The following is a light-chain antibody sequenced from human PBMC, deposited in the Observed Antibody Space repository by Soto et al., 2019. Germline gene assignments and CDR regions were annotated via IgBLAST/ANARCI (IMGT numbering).Light chain of an antibody. Sequence: QSVLTQPPSVSGAPGQRVTISCTGSSSNIGAGYDVHWYQQIPGTAPKLLIYGNSNRPSGVPDRFSGSKSGTSASLAITGLQAEDEADYYCQSYDSSRSGSVFCGGTKLTVL. V-gene: IGLV1-40*01. CDR1: SSNIGAGYD. CDR2: GNS. CDR3: QSYDSSRSGSV. J-gene: IGLJ2*01.